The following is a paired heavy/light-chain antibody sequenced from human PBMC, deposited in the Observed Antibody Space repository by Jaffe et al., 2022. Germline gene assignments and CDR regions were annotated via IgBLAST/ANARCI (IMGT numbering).Heavy chain of an antibody. CDR1: GFSFTNYW. CDR2: IYPGDSDT. CDR3: VRKGASRYSCVDS. Sequence: EVQLVQSGAELKKPGESLKISCKGSGFSFTNYWIGWVRQMPGKGLEWMGLIYPGDSDTRYSPSFEGQVTIAADKSITTAYLYLNTLKASDTAMYYCVRKGASRYSCVDSWGPGTLVTVSS. V-gene: IGHV5-51*03. J-gene: IGHJ5*01. D-gene: IGHD5-12*01.
Light chain of an antibody. CDR3: SSFTSSSTLVV. J-gene: IGLJ2*01. V-gene: IGLV2-14*03. CDR2: DVN. Sequence: QSALTQPASVSGFPGQSITISCTGTTSDIGGYTYVSWYQQHPDKTPKLIIYDVNNRPSGISDRFSGSKSGNTASLTIFGLQAEDEADYYCSSFTSSSTLVVFGGGTKLTVL. CDR1: TSDIGGYTY.